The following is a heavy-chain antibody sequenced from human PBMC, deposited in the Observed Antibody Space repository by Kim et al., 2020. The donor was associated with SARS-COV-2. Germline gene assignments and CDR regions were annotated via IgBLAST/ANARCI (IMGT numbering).Heavy chain of an antibody. CDR1: GFTFSSYS. Sequence: GGSLRLSCAASGFTFSSYSMNWVRQAPGKGLEWVSYISSSGSPMHYADSVKGRFTISRDNAKNSLYLQMNNLRDEDTAVYYCATPYCHNGVCIGYWGQGTLVTVSS. D-gene: IGHD2-8*01. CDR3: ATPYCHNGVCIGY. CDR2: ISSSGSPM. J-gene: IGHJ4*02. V-gene: IGHV3-48*02.